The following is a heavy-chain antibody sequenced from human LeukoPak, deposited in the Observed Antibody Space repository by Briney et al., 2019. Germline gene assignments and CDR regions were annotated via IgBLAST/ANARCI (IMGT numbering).Heavy chain of an antibody. D-gene: IGHD6-25*01. CDR1: GGSISSGDYY. J-gene: IGHJ5*02. Sequence: SETLSLTCTVSGGSISSGDYYWSWIRQPPGKGLEWIGYIYYSGSTYYNPSPKSRVTISVDTSKNQFSLKLSSVTAADTAVYYCARGRRRDWFDPWGQGTLVTVSS. V-gene: IGHV4-30-4*08. CDR2: IYYSGST. CDR3: ARGRRRDWFDP.